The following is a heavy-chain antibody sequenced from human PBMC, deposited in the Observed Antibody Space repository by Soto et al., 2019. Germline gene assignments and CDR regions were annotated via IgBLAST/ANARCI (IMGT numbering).Heavy chain of an antibody. V-gene: IGHV6-1*01. CDR3: ARDRHYDSSGYYLVRAFDI. CDR2: TYYRSKWYN. D-gene: IGHD3-22*01. Sequence: SPTLSLTCAISGDSVSSNSAAWNWIRQSPSRGLEWLGRTYYRSKWYNDYAVTVKSRITINPDTSKNQFSLQLNSVTPEDTAVYYCARDRHYDSSGYYLVRAFDIWGQGTMVTVSS. J-gene: IGHJ3*02. CDR1: GDSVSSNSAA.